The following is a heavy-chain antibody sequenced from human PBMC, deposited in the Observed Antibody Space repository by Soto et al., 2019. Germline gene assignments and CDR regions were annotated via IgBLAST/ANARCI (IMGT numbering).Heavy chain of an antibody. CDR3: ARGSPGYSYYFDY. V-gene: IGHV4-30-4*01. CDR2: IYYSGST. Sequence: LSLTCTVSGGSISSGDYYWSWIRQPPGKGLEWIGYIYYSGSTYYNPSLKSRVTISVDTSKNQFSLKLSSVTAADTAVYYCARGSPGYSYYFDYWGQGTLVTVSS. CDR1: GGSISSGDYY. J-gene: IGHJ4*02. D-gene: IGHD5-18*01.